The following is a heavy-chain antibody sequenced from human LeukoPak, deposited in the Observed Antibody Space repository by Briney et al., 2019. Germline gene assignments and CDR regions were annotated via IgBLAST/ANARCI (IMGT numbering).Heavy chain of an antibody. CDR2: ISYDGSNK. D-gene: IGHD1-1*01. Sequence: GGSLRLSCAASGFTFSSYAMHWVRQAPGKGLEWVAVISYDGSNKYYADSVKGRFTISRDNSKNTLYLQMNSLRAEDTAVYYCARAPTRGEYFDLWGRGTLVTVSS. V-gene: IGHV3-30-3*01. J-gene: IGHJ2*01. CDR3: ARAPTRGEYFDL. CDR1: GFTFSSYA.